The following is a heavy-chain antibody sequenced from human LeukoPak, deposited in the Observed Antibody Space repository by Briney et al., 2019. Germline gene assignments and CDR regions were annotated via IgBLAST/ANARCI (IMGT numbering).Heavy chain of an antibody. V-gene: IGHV1-18*04. CDR1: GYIFTTYF. CDR2: ISAYNGNT. D-gene: IGHD2-15*01. CDR3: AMTYCSGGSCYSGDY. Sequence: ASVKVSCKASGYIFTTYFIHWVRQAPGQGLEWMGWISAYNGNTNYAQKFQGRVSMTTGTSTSTAYMELRSLRSDDTAVYYCAMTYCSGGSCYSGDYWGQGTLVTVSS. J-gene: IGHJ4*02.